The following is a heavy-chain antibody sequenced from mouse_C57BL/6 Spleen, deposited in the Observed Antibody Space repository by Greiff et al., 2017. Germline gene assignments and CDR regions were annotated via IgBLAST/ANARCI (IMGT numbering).Heavy chain of an antibody. CDR3: ARSYSNYGYAMDY. CDR1: GYSFTGYF. Sequence: VHVKQSGPELVKPGDSVKISCKASGYSFTGYFMNWVMQSHGKSLEWIGRINPYNGDTFYNQKFKGKATLTVDKSSSTAHMELRSLTSEDSAVYYCARSYSNYGYAMDYWGQGTSVTVSS. D-gene: IGHD2-5*01. J-gene: IGHJ4*01. V-gene: IGHV1-20*01. CDR2: INPYNGDT.